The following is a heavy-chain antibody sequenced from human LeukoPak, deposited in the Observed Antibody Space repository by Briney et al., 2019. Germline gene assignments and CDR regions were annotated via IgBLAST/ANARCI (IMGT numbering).Heavy chain of an antibody. Sequence: GASVKVSCKASGSTFTAYYMHWVRQAPGPGLEWMGWINPNTGDTNYAQNFQGRVTMNRDTSISTAYMELSSLRSDDTAVYYCARSADGYTCGHFDFWGQGTLVTVSS. CDR3: ARSADGYTCGHFDF. CDR1: GSTFTAYY. CDR2: INPNTGDT. D-gene: IGHD5-18*01. J-gene: IGHJ4*02. V-gene: IGHV1-2*02.